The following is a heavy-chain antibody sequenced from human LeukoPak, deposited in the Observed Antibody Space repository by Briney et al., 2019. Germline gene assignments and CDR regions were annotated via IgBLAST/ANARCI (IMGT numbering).Heavy chain of an antibody. V-gene: IGHV1-69*04. Sequence: SVKVSCKASGGTFSSYAIIWVRQAPGQGLEWMGRIIPILGIANYAQKFQGSVTITADESTSTAYMELSSLRSEDTAVYYCARDGASELGDYWGQGTLVTVSS. D-gene: IGHD1-26*01. J-gene: IGHJ4*02. CDR1: GGTFSSYA. CDR2: IIPILGIA. CDR3: ARDGASELGDY.